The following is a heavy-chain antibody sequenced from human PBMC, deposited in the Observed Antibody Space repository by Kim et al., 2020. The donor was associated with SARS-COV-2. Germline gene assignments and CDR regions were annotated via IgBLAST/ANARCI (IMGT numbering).Heavy chain of an antibody. D-gene: IGHD4-17*01. CDR3: ARESDYFDP. Sequence: NGNTRYSQKFQGRVTITRDTSATTAYMELSSLIFEDTAVYYCARESDYFDPWGQGTLVTVSS. CDR2: NGNT. V-gene: IGHV1-3*01. J-gene: IGHJ5*02.